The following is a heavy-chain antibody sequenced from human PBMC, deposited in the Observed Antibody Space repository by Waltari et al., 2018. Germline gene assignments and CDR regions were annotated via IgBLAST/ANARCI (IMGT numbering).Heavy chain of an antibody. Sequence: QVQLVQSGAEVKKPGASVKVSCKASGYTFTSDDIHWVRQATGQGLEWMGWMNPNSGNTVSAQKFQGRVSITRDTSITTAYMELSSLRSEDTAVYYCARVGSGQNPDYWGQGTLVTVSS. CDR1: GYTFTSDD. D-gene: IGHD6-19*01. CDR3: ARVGSGQNPDY. CDR2: MNPNSGNT. V-gene: IGHV1-8*03. J-gene: IGHJ4*02.